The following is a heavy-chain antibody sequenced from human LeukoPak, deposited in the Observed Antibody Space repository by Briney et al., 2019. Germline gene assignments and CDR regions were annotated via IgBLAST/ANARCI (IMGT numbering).Heavy chain of an antibody. Sequence: ASVKVSCKASGYTFTSYYMHWVRQAPGQGLEGMGIINPSGGSTSYAQKFQGRVTMTRDTSTSTVYMELSSLRSEDTAVYYCARRGYCSSTSCYTKSWFDPWGQGTLVTVSS. CDR3: ARRGYCSSTSCYTKSWFDP. CDR1: GYTFTSYY. CDR2: INPSGGST. D-gene: IGHD2-2*02. V-gene: IGHV1-46*03. J-gene: IGHJ5*02.